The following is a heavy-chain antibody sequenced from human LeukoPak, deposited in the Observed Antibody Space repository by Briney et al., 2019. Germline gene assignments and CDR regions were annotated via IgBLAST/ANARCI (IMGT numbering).Heavy chain of an antibody. D-gene: IGHD2/OR15-2a*01. CDR3: ARTFYDTLDSDAFDF. CDR2: INPDSGGT. CDR1: GYTFTGYY. V-gene: IGHV1-2*06. Sequence: ASVKVSCKASGYTFTGYYMHWVRQAPGQGLEWMGRINPDSGGTNNAQKFQGRVTMTRDTSIRTAYMELSRLRSDDTAVYYCARTFYDTLDSDAFDFWGQGTMVIVSS. J-gene: IGHJ3*01.